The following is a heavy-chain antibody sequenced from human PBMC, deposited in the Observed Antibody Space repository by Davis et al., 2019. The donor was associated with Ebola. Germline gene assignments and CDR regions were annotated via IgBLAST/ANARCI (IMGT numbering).Heavy chain of an antibody. J-gene: IGHJ4*02. CDR3: ARESNRGQLYYMGPSHGFAF. CDR2: IYYSGKT. CDR1: GDSVSSSVYY. V-gene: IGHV4-39*07. D-gene: IGHD1-1*01. Sequence: SETLSLTCTVSGDSVSSSVYYWGWIRQPPGKGLEWIGSIYYSGKTYYNPSLKSRVTISLDTSKNQFSLKLNSVTTADTAVYYCARESNRGQLYYMGPSHGFAFWGQGTLVTVSS.